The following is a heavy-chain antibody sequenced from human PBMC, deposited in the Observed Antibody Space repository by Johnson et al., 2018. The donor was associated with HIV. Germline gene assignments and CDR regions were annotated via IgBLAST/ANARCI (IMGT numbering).Heavy chain of an antibody. CDR2: ISGSGRTI. CDR3: VRRMVVGYHAFDI. V-gene: IGHV3-11*04. D-gene: IGHD2-21*01. Sequence: QVQLVESGGGLVKPGGSLRLSCAASGFTFSDYYMSWIRQAPGKGLEWVSYISGSGRTISYADSVKGRFTISRDNAKNSLHLQMNSLRAEDTAVYYCVRRMVVGYHAFDIWCQGTVVTVSS. CDR1: GFTFSDYY. J-gene: IGHJ3*02.